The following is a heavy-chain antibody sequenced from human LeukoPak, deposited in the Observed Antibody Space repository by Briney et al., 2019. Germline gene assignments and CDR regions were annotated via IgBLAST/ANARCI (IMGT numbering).Heavy chain of an antibody. Sequence: ASVKVSCKASGYTFTGNYMHWVRQAPGQGLEWMGWINPNSGGTNYAQKFQGRVTMTRDTSISTVYMELRRLRYDDTAAYYCARGPLEYCSGGTCYSGRNWFDPWGQGTLVTVSS. CDR3: ARGPLEYCSGGTCYSGRNWFDP. V-gene: IGHV1-2*02. CDR2: INPNSGGT. J-gene: IGHJ5*02. CDR1: GYTFTGNY. D-gene: IGHD2-15*01.